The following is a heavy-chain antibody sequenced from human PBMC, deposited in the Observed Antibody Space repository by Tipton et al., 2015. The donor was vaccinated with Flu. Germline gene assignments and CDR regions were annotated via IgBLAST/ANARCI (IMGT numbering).Heavy chain of an antibody. CDR1: GDSVNSYF. D-gene: IGHD2-21*02. CDR2: IRYSGTT. V-gene: IGHV4-59*08. Sequence: TLSLTCTVSGDSVNSYFWNWIRQPPGKGLEWVGYIRYSGTTNYNPSLKSRITMSLDTSKNQFSLNLDSVTAADTAVYYCARLWGERGWGLAYWGRGTLVTVSS. J-gene: IGHJ4*02. CDR3: ARLWGERGWGLAY.